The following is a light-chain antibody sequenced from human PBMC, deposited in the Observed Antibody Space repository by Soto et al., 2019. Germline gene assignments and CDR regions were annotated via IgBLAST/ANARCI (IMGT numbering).Light chain of an antibody. Sequence: DIQLTQSPSFLSASVGDRVTITCRASQGISSYLAWYQQKPGKAPKLLIDVASTLQSGVPSRFSGSASGTEFTLTISSLQPEDFATYYCQQLNGYPLTFGGGTKVDIK. CDR2: VAS. CDR1: QGISSY. J-gene: IGKJ4*01. CDR3: QQLNGYPLT. V-gene: IGKV1-9*01.